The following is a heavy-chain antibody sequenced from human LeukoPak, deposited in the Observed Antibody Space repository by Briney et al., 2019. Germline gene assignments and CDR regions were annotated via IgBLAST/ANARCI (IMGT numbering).Heavy chain of an antibody. CDR2: ISYDGSNK. D-gene: IGHD2-15*01. J-gene: IGHJ5*02. CDR3: AREVVVAATRCNWFDP. Sequence: PGGSLRLSCAASGFTFSSYAMHWVRQAPGKGLEWVAVISYDGSNKYYADSVKGRFTISRDNSKNTLYLQMNSPRAEDTAVYYCAREVVVAATRCNWFDPWGQGTLVTVSS. V-gene: IGHV3-30-3*01. CDR1: GFTFSSYA.